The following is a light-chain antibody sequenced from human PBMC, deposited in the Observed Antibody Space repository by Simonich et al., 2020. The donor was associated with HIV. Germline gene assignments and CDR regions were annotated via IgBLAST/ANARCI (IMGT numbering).Light chain of an antibody. J-gene: IGKJ2*01. CDR1: KGISSY. CDR2: AAS. CDR3: QQSYSTPHT. V-gene: IGKV1-39*01. Sequence: DIQLTQSPFFLSASVGDRVTITCRASKGISSYLIWYQQKPGKAPKLLIYAASSLQSGVPSRFSCSGSGTDFTLTISSLQTEDFATYYSQQSYSTPHTFGQGTKLEIK.